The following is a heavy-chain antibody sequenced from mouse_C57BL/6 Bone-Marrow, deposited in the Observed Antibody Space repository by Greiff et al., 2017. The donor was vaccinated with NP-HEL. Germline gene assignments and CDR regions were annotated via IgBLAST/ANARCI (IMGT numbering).Heavy chain of an antibody. J-gene: IGHJ4*01. Sequence: EVKLMESGGGLVKPGGSLKLSCAASGFTFSSYAMSWVRQTPEKRLEWVATISDGGSYTYYPDNVKGRFTISRDNAKNNLYLQMSHLKSEDTAMYYCARPTGVPMDYWGQGTSVTVSS. V-gene: IGHV5-4*03. CDR1: GFTFSSYA. D-gene: IGHD1-1*01. CDR2: ISDGGSYT. CDR3: ARPTGVPMDY.